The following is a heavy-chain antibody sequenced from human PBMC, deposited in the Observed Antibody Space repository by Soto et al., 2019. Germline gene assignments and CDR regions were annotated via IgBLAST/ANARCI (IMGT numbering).Heavy chain of an antibody. CDR3: VKDLFPTSGQRSVLES. J-gene: IGHJ5*02. V-gene: IGHV3-23*01. Sequence: PSCSPRLCCASSRFPFIIYVMTWVRKDTGRGLEWVSTILHDETSFYTDSVKGRFTISRDNVRGTLYLQMNGLRVEDAALYYCVKDLFPTSGQRSVLESLVQGAPVTGFS. D-gene: IGHD2-21*01. CDR1: RFPFIIYV. CDR2: ILHDETS.